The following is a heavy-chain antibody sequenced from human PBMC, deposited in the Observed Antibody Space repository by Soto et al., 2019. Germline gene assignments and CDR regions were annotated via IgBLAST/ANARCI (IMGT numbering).Heavy chain of an antibody. Sequence: PGESLKISCKGSGYSFTSYWIGWVRQMPGKGLEWMGIIYPGDSDTRYSPSFQGQVTISADKSISTAYLQWSSLKASDTAMYYCARLGTSLLTNNWFDPWGQGTLVTVSS. CDR3: ARLGTSLLTNNWFDP. V-gene: IGHV5-51*01. CDR1: GYSFTSYW. CDR2: IYPGDSDT. D-gene: IGHD1-7*01. J-gene: IGHJ5*02.